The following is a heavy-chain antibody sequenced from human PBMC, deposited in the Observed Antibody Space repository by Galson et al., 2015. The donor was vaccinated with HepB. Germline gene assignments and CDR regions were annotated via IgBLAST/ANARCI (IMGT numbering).Heavy chain of an antibody. V-gene: IGHV1-2*06. CDR1: GYTFTGYY. D-gene: IGHD3-22*01. J-gene: IGHJ4*02. CDR3: ARDQGYYYDSSGYYYEGYYFDY. CDR2: IIPNSGDT. Sequence: SVKVSCKASGYTFTGYYMHWVRQAPGQGLEWMGRIIPNSGDTNYAQKFQGRVTMTRDTSISTAYMELSRLRSDDTAVYYCARDQGYYYDSSGYYYEGYYFDYWGQGTLVTVSS.